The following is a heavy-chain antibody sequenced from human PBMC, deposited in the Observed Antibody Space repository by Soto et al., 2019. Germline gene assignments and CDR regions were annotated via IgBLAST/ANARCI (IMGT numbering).Heavy chain of an antibody. CDR2: IHYSGTT. CDR1: GGSIRSYY. CDR3: ARGHRAMEYYYYYGMDV. D-gene: IGHD5-18*01. Sequence: PSETLSLTCTVSGGSIRSYYWSWIRQPPGQGLEWIGNIHYSGTTYYNPSLESRVTISVDTSKNRFSLRVTSVSAADTAVYYCARGHRAMEYYYYYGMDVWGQGTTVTVSS. J-gene: IGHJ6*02. V-gene: IGHV4-59*01.